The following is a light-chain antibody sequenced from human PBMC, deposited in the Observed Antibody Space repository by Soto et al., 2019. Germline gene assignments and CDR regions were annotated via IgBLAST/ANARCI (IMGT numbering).Light chain of an antibody. CDR3: QSYDNSLSWV. V-gene: IGLV2-14*02. Sequence: QSALTQPASVSGSPGQSITISCTGTSSDVGSYNLVSWYQQHPGKAPKLMIYEGSKRPSGVSNRFSGSKSGTSASLAITGLQAEDEADYYCQSYDNSLSWVFGGGTKLTVL. CDR1: SSDVGSYNL. J-gene: IGLJ3*02. CDR2: EGS.